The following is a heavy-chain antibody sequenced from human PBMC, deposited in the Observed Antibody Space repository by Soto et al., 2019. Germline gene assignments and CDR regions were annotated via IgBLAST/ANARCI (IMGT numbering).Heavy chain of an antibody. J-gene: IGHJ4*02. V-gene: IGHV3-23*01. D-gene: IGHD3-22*01. CDR2: ISGSGGST. CDR1: GFTFSSVA. Sequence: PGGSLRLSCAGSGFTFSSVAMTWVRQAPGKGLEWVSLISGSGGSTYYADSVKGRFTISRDNSQNTLYLQMNSLRAEDTAVHYCAYYRVSSGYYYGFYYWGQGSLVTVSS. CDR3: AYYRVSSGYYYGFYY.